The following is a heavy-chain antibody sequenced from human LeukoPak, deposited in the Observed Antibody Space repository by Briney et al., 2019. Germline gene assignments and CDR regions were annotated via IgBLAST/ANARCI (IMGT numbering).Heavy chain of an antibody. CDR1: GGSISSYY. CDR3: ARLIADFHMFDP. V-gene: IGHV4-59*08. D-gene: IGHD6-13*01. CDR2: IYYSGST. J-gene: IGHJ5*02. Sequence: SETLSLTCTVSGGSISSYYWSWIRQPPGKGLEWIGYIYYSGSTNYNPSLKSRVTISVDTSKNQFSLKLSSVTAADTAVYYCARLIADFHMFDPWGQGTLVTVSS.